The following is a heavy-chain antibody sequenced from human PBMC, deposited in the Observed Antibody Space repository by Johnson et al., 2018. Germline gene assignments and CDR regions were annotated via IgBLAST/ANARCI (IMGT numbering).Heavy chain of an antibody. J-gene: IGHJ3*01. D-gene: IGHD3-22*01. CDR2: ISYDGTME. CDR1: EFSFSNYG. V-gene: IGHV3-30*18. CDR3: VKDYYENNGRALDF. Sequence: QVQLVESGGGVVQPGRSLRLSCAASEFSFSNYGMHWVRQPPGKGLEWVAVISYDGTMEYYVDSVKGRFTISRDNSNSTLYLEMKGLRAEDTAVYYCVKDYYENNGRALDFWGQGTMVTVSS.